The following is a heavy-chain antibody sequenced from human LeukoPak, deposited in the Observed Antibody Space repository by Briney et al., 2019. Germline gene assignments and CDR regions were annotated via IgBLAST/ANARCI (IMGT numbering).Heavy chain of an antibody. CDR2: IIPIFGTA. D-gene: IGHD3-10*01. J-gene: IGHJ6*04. CDR3: AGPHYYGSGSYPKDYYYGMDV. V-gene: IGHV1-69*13. Sequence: SVKVSCKASGGTFSSYAISWVRQAPGQGLEWMGGIIPIFGTANYAQKFQGRVTITADESTSTAHMELSSLRSEDTAVYYCAGPHYYGSGSYPKDYYYGMDVWGKGTTVTVSS. CDR1: GGTFSSYA.